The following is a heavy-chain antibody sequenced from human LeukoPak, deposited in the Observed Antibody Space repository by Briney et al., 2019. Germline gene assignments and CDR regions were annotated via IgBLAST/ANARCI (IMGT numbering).Heavy chain of an antibody. J-gene: IGHJ4*02. Sequence: GGSLRLFCAASGFTFSSYAMSWVRQAPGKGLEWVSAISGSGGSTYYADSVKGRFTISRDNSKNTLYLQMNSLRAEDTAVYYCAKAKPLYYDFWSGYFDYWGQGTLVTVSS. CDR2: ISGSGGST. D-gene: IGHD3-3*01. CDR3: AKAKPLYYDFWSGYFDY. CDR1: GFTFSSYA. V-gene: IGHV3-23*01.